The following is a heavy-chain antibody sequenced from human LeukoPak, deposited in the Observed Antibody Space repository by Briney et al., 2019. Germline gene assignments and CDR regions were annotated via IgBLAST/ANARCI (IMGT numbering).Heavy chain of an antibody. CDR1: GGTFTSYA. D-gene: IGHD6-19*01. Sequence: SVKVSCKASGGTFTSYAISWVRQAPGQGLEWMGGIIPIFGAANYAQKFQGRVTITTDESTSTAYMKLSSLRSEDRAVYYCARHYGQWLVTNFDYWGQGTLATVSS. CDR2: IIPIFGAA. CDR3: ARHYGQWLVTNFDY. J-gene: IGHJ4*02. V-gene: IGHV1-69*05.